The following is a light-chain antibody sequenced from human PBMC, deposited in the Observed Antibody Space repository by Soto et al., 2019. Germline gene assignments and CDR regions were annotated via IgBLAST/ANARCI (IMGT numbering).Light chain of an antibody. V-gene: IGLV1-40*01. J-gene: IGLJ2*01. CDR2: GNT. CDR3: QSYDTSLSSMV. Sequence: QSALTQPPSVSGAPGQRVTISCTGSSSNIGAGYDVHWYQQLPGTAPKPLIFGNTNRPSGVPDRFSGSKSGTSASLAITGLQAEDEADYYCQSYDTSLSSMVFGGGTKVTVL. CDR1: SSNIGAGYD.